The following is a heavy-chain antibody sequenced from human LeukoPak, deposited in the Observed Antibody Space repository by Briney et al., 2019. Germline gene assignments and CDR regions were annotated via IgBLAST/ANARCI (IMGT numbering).Heavy chain of an antibody. CDR1: GYDFTTYG. CDR3: ARTVGDRADP. J-gene: IGHJ5*02. D-gene: IGHD2-21*01. V-gene: IGHV1-18*01. Sequence: ASVEVSCKASGYDFTTYGFIWVRQAPGLGLEWMGWISANNGNTKSAQGFRDRVKMTTDTVTQTAYMEVRSLTSDDTAIYYCARTVGDRADPWGQGSLVTVSS. CDR2: ISANNGNT.